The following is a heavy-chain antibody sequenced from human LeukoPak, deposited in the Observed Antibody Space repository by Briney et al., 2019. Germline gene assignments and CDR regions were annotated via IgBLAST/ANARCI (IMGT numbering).Heavy chain of an antibody. D-gene: IGHD3-22*01. Sequence: SETLSLTCAVYGGSFSNYYWGWLRQSPARGLEWIGEVNHRGTTNYIPSLKSRVTISVDSSKNQFSLKMTSVTAAATAVYYCTREWSSGYYSDYWGQGILVTVSS. CDR1: GGSFSNYY. V-gene: IGHV4-34*01. CDR2: VNHRGTT. CDR3: TREWSSGYYSDY. J-gene: IGHJ4*02.